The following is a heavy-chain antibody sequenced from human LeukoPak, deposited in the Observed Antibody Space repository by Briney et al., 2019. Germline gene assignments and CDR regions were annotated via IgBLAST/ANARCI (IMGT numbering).Heavy chain of an antibody. V-gene: IGHV1-69*02. D-gene: IGHD3-22*01. CDR1: GGTFSSYT. CDR3: ARDEYNYDSSGYSTPYFDY. Sequence: GSPVKVSCKASGGTFSSYTISWVRQAPGQGLEWMGRIIPILGIANYAQKFQGRVTITADKSTSTAYMELSSLRSEDTAVYYCARDEYNYDSSGYSTPYFDYWGQGTLVTLSS. CDR2: IIPILGIA. J-gene: IGHJ4*02.